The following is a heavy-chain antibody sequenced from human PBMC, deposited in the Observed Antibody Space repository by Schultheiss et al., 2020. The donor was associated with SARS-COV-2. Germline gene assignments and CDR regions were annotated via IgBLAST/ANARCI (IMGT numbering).Heavy chain of an antibody. Sequence: SETLSLTCTVSGGSISSYYWSWIRQPPGKGLEWIGSLSYSGITNYNPSLKSRVTTSVDTSKNQFSLKLSSVTAADTAVYYCARDRGSSWYHYRFDYWGQGTLVTVSS. CDR2: LSYSGIT. V-gene: IGHV4-59*12. CDR1: GGSISSYY. J-gene: IGHJ4*02. D-gene: IGHD6-13*01. CDR3: ARDRGSSWYHYRFDY.